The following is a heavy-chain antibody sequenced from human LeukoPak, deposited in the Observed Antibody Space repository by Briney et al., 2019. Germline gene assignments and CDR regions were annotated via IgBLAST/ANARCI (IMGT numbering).Heavy chain of an antibody. Sequence: SQTLSLTCTVSGGSISSGGYYWSWIRQHPGKGLEWIGYIYYSGSTYYNPSLKSRVTISVDTSKNQFSLKLNSVTAADTAVYYCARLRSLGDSSSNYFYMDVWGKGTTVTVSS. CDR2: IYYSGST. CDR3: ARLRSLGDSSSNYFYMDV. V-gene: IGHV4-31*03. J-gene: IGHJ6*03. CDR1: GGSISSGGYY. D-gene: IGHD6-13*01.